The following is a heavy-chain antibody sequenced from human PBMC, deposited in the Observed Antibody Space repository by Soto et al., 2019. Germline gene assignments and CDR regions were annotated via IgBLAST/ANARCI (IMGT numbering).Heavy chain of an antibody. CDR1: GATYSNSA. CDR2: INPILGIP. V-gene: IGHV1-69*10. CDR3: ASGGVDVVATSAFDC. D-gene: IGHD5-12*01. J-gene: IGHJ4*02. Sequence: QVQLVQSGAEVKKPGSSVKVSCKASGATYSNSAISWVRQAPGQGLEWMGGINPILGIPDYAHKFQGRVTMTADESTNTVYMDLGSLRSEETALYFCASGGVDVVATSAFDCWGQGTLVTVSS.